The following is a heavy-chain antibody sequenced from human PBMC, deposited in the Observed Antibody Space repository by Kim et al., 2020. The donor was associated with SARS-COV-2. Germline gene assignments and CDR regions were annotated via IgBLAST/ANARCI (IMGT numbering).Heavy chain of an antibody. CDR3: ASPRKMVRDLTY. D-gene: IGHD3-10*01. V-gene: IGHV1-69*01. Sequence: NYAQKFQGRVTITADESTSTAYMELSSLRSEDTAVYYCASPRKMVRDLTYWGQGTLVTVSS. J-gene: IGHJ4*02.